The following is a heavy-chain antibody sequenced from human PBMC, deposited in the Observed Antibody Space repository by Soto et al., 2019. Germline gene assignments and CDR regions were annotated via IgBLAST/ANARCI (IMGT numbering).Heavy chain of an antibody. J-gene: IGHJ4*02. CDR3: ARSDFWSSPPRDY. CDR2: IKQDGSAK. Sequence: GGSLRLSCAGSGFTFSSYWMSWVRQAPDKGLEWVAKIKQDGSAKSYVDSVKGRFTISRDNSKNTLSLQMNSLRAEDTAVYYCARSDFWSSPPRDYWGQGTLVTVSS. CDR1: GFTFSSYW. D-gene: IGHD3-3*01. V-gene: IGHV3-7*01.